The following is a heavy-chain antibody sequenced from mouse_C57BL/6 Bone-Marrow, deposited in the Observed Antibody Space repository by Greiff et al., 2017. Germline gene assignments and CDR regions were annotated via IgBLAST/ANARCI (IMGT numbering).Heavy chain of an antibody. CDR2: IDPETGGT. CDR3: TSYYDYDD. Sequence: VQLQQSGAELVRPGASVTLSCKASGYTFTDYEMHWVKQTPVHGLEWIGAIDPETGGTAYNQKFKGKAILTADKSSSTAYMELRSLTSKDSAVYYCTSYYDYDDWGQGTLVTVSA. J-gene: IGHJ3*01. V-gene: IGHV1-15*01. CDR1: GYTFTDYE. D-gene: IGHD2-4*01.